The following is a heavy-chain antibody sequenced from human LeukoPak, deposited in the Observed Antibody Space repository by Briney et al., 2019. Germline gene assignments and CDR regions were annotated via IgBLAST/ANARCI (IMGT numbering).Heavy chain of an antibody. Sequence: GGSLRLSCAASGFTFSSYAMHWVRQAPGKGLEWVAVISYDGSNKYYADSVKGRFTISRDNSKNTLYLRMNSLRAEDTAVYYCARDFYGDYALFDYWGQGTLVTVSS. D-gene: IGHD4-17*01. CDR3: ARDFYGDYALFDY. J-gene: IGHJ4*02. V-gene: IGHV3-30-3*01. CDR2: ISYDGSNK. CDR1: GFTFSSYA.